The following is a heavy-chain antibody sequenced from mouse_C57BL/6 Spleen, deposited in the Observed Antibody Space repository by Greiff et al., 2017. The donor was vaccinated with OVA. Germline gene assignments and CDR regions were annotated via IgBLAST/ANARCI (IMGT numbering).Heavy chain of an antibody. J-gene: IGHJ2*01. Sequence: VQLQQPGAELVKPGASVKLSCKASGYTFTSYWMHWVKQRPGQGLEWIGMIHPNSGSTNYNEKFKSKATLTVDESSSTAYMQLSSLTSEDSAVYYCARSGVDPYYFDYWGQGTTLTVSS. CDR2: IHPNSGST. CDR1: GYTFTSYW. D-gene: IGHD3-2*02. V-gene: IGHV1-64*01. CDR3: ARSGVDPYYFDY.